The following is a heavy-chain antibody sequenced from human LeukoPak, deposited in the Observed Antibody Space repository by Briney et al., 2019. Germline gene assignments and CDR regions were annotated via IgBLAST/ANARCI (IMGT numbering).Heavy chain of an antibody. CDR3: AKWGDFDILTGYYVSDF. V-gene: IGHV3-23*01. CDR2: VTGRGGST. CDR1: GFTFSNYA. D-gene: IGHD3-9*01. J-gene: IGHJ4*02. Sequence: GGSLRLSCVASGFTFSNYAMSWVRQAPGKRLEWVSAVTGRGGSTYYADSVKGRFTISRDNSSNTLFLQMNSLRAEDTAIYYCAKWGDFDILTGYYVSDFWGQGTLVTVSS.